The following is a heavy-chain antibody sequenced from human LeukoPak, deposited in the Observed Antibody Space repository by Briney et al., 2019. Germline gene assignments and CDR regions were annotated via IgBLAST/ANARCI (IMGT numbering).Heavy chain of an antibody. CDR2: ISSSSSTI. CDR3: AKDRYYYGSGSYSTFDY. D-gene: IGHD3-10*01. CDR1: GFTFRTYT. V-gene: IGHV3-48*01. J-gene: IGHJ4*02. Sequence: GGPLRLSCAASGFTFRTYTINWVRKAQGKGRGGVSSISSSSSTIYYADSVKGRFTISRDNAKNSLYLQMNSLRAEDTAVYYCAKDRYYYGSGSYSTFDYWGQGTLVTVSS.